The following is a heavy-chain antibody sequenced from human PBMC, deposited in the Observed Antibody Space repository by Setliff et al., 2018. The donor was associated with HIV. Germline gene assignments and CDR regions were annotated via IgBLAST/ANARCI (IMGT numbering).Heavy chain of an antibody. CDR1: GFTFSSYW. V-gene: IGHV3-7*01. CDR3: ALGETDAFDI. D-gene: IGHD3-16*01. Sequence: GESLKISCATSGFTFSSYWMSWVRQAPGKGREWVANIKQDGSEKYYVDSVKGRFTISRDNAKNSLYLQMNSPRAEDTAVYYCALGETDAFDIWGQGTMVTVSS. CDR2: IKQDGSEK. J-gene: IGHJ3*02.